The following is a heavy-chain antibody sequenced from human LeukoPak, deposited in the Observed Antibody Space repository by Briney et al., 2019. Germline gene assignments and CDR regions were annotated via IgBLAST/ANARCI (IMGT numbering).Heavy chain of an antibody. CDR2: ISAYNGNT. V-gene: IGHV1-18*01. D-gene: IGHD4-23*01. CDR3: ARNLYGGEQGTFDY. Sequence: ASVKVSCKASGYTFVSYDISWVRQAPGQGLEWMGWISAYNGNTNYAQKLQGRVTMTTDTSTSTAYMELRSLRSDDTAVYYCARNLYGGEQGTFDYWGQGTLVTVSS. J-gene: IGHJ4*02. CDR1: GYTFVSYD.